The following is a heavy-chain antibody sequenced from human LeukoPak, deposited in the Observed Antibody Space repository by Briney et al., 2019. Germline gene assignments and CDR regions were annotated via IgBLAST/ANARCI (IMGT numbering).Heavy chain of an antibody. CDR2: ISYDGSNK. J-gene: IGHJ5*02. CDR3: ARGGTMVRGVTNWFDP. Sequence: GGSLRLSCAASGFTFSSYSMNWVRQAPGKGLEWVAVISYDGSNKYYADSVKGRFTISRDNSKNTLYLQMNSLRAEDTAVYYCARGGTMVRGVTNWFDPWGQGTLVTVSS. D-gene: IGHD3-10*01. V-gene: IGHV3-30*03. CDR1: GFTFSSYS.